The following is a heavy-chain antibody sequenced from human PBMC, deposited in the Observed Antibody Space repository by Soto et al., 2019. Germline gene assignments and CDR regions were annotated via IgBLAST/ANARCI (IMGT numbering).Heavy chain of an antibody. CDR2: INHSGST. CDR1: GGSFSGYY. V-gene: IGHV4-34*01. J-gene: IGHJ6*04. CDR3: ARLGGYCSSTSCRLGMAV. D-gene: IGHD2-2*01. Sequence: SETLSLTCAVYGGSFSGYYWSWIRQPPGKGLEWIGEINHSGSTNYNPSLKSRVTISVDTSKNQFSLKLSSVTAADTAVYYCARLGGYCSSTSCRLGMAVRGKGTTVTVSS.